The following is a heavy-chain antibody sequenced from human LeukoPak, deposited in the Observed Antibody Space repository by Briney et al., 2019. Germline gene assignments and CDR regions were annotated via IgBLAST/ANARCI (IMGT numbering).Heavy chain of an antibody. D-gene: IGHD1-1*01. CDR2: VSGSGGST. J-gene: IGHJ4*02. V-gene: IGHV3-23*01. Sequence: GGSLRLSCAASGFTFSSYTMSWVRQAPGKGLEWVSGVSGSGGSTHYADSVKGRFTISRDNSKNTLYLQMNSLRAEDTAVYYCARDISPQLVVDYWGQGTLVTVSS. CDR1: GFTFSSYT. CDR3: ARDISPQLVVDY.